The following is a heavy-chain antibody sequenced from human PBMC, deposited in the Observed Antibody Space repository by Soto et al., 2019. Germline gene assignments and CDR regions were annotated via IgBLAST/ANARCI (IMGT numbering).Heavy chain of an antibody. CDR2: VSNGAFST. D-gene: IGHD3-10*01. Sequence: GGSLRLSCAVSGFTFSDYAVGWVRQAPGKGLEWVSVVSNGAFSTFYAVSVKGRFTISRDYSENTVYLQMNNLRAEDTAVYYCAKVGDSYGSGSSLLNMDVWGNGTTVTVSS. CDR3: AKVGDSYGSGSSLLNMDV. J-gene: IGHJ6*03. V-gene: IGHV3-23*01. CDR1: GFTFSDYA.